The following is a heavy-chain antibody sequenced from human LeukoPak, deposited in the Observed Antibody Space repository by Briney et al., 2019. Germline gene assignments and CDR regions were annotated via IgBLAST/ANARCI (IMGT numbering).Heavy chain of an antibody. J-gene: IGHJ4*02. CDR3: ARAGYRYCSGGSCPYYFDY. Sequence: GGSLRLSCAASGFTFSSYAMHWVRQAPGKGLEWVAVISYEGSNKYYADSVKGRFTISRDNSKNTLYLQMNSLRAEDTAVYYCARAGYRYCSGGSCPYYFDYWGQGTLVTVSS. V-gene: IGHV3-30-3*01. CDR2: ISYEGSNK. CDR1: GFTFSSYA. D-gene: IGHD2-15*01.